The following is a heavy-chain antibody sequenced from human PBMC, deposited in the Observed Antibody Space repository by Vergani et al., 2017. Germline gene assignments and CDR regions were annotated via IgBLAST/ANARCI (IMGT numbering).Heavy chain of an antibody. CDR1: GGTFSSYT. D-gene: IGHD3-22*01. Sequence: QVQLVQSGAEVKKPGSSVKVSCKASGGTFSSYTISWVRQAPGQGLEWMGRIIPILGIANYAQKFQGRVTITADKSTSTAYMELSSLRSEDTAVYYCAGPQASETDSYYGMDVWGQGTTVTVSS. J-gene: IGHJ6*02. V-gene: IGHV1-69*02. CDR2: IIPILGIA. CDR3: AGPQASETDSYYGMDV.